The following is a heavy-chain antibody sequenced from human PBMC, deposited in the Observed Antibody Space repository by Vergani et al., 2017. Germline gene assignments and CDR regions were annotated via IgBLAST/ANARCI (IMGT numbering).Heavy chain of an antibody. J-gene: IGHJ4*02. CDR2: ICHTEET. CDR1: GDSISSNNC. V-gene: IGHV4-4*03. Sequence: QVQLQESGPGLVKPPGTLSLTCAVSGDSISSNNCWTWVRQPPGKGLEWIGEICHTEETKYSPSLKSRVNVSVDESRNLFSLRLNSVTAADTAVYYCARSRPYCTSGSCPAIWGQGTLVTVSS. CDR3: ARSRPYCTSGSCPAI. D-gene: IGHD2-15*01.